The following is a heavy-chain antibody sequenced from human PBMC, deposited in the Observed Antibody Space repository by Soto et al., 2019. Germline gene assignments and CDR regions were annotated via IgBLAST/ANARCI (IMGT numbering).Heavy chain of an antibody. CDR3: ASGGNWFDP. V-gene: IGHV4-59*01. Sequence: LSLTCNVSGGSISNYYWTWVRQSPEKGLEWIGYMYYNGNINYNPSLKSRATISIDTSKNQFSLTLKSVTAADTAVYYCASGGNWFDPWGQGVLVTVSS. J-gene: IGHJ5*02. CDR1: GGSISNYY. D-gene: IGHD3-16*01. CDR2: MYYNGNI.